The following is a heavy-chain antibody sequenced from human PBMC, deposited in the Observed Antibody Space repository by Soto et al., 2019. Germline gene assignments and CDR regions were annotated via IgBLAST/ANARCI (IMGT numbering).Heavy chain of an antibody. CDR2: MSPNSGNT. V-gene: IGHV1-8*01. Sequence: RASVKVSCKASGYTFTSYDINWVRQATGQGLEWMGWMSPNSGNTGYAQKFQGRVTMTRNTSISTAYMELSSLRSEDTAVYYCARVGDCAAARQRRAFDIWGQGTMVTVSS. J-gene: IGHJ3*02. CDR1: GYTFTSYD. CDR3: ARVGDCAAARQRRAFDI. D-gene: IGHD6-13*01.